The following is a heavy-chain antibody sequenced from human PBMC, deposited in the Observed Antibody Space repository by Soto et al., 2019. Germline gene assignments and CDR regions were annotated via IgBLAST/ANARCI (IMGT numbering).Heavy chain of an antibody. V-gene: IGHV4-34*01. D-gene: IGHD4-17*01. CDR2: INHSGST. Sequence: TYTVFGGNFWISYLAWIRQPPGKGLEWIGEINHSGSTNYNPSLKSRVTISADTSKNQVFLSLTSVTAADTAIYYCARHSDRLPSHNAFDTWGQGILVTVSS. J-gene: IGHJ3*02. CDR3: ARHSDRLPSHNAFDT. CDR1: GGNFWISY.